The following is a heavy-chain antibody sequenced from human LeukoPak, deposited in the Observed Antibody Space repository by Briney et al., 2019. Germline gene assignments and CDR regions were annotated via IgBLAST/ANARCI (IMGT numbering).Heavy chain of an antibody. V-gene: IGHV3-53*01. J-gene: IGHJ4*02. CDR2: LYSDGST. D-gene: IGHD1-14*01. CDR3: ARGVEPLAANTLAY. Sequence: GGSLRLSCAASGFTVITNDMTWVRQAPGKGLEWVSVLYSDGSTKYADSVQGRFTIPRDNSKNTPYLEMNSLSPDDTAVYYCARGVEPLAANTLAYWGQGTLVTVSS. CDR1: GFTVITND.